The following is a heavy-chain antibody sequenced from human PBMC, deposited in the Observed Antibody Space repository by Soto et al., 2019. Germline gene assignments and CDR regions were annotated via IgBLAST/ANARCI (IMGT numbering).Heavy chain of an antibody. D-gene: IGHD3-10*01. CDR1: GFTFSSYA. J-gene: IGHJ4*02. CDR3: VKDFFGSGRGYYFDY. Sequence: PGGSLRLSCSASGFTFSSYAMHWVRQAPGKGLEYVSAISSNGGGTYYADSVKGRFTISRDNSKNTLYLQMSSLRAEDTAVYYCVKDFFGSGRGYYFDYWGQGTLVTVSS. CDR2: ISSNGGGT. V-gene: IGHV3-64D*08.